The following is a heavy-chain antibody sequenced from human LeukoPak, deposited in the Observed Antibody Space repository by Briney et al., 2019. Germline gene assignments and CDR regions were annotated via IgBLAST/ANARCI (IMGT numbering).Heavy chain of an antibody. CDR1: GGSISSYY. V-gene: IGHV4-59*01. D-gene: IGHD3-22*01. Sequence: RTSETLSLTCTVSGGSISSYYWSWIQQPPGNGLEWIGYIYYSGSTNYNPSLKSRVTISVDTSKNQFSLKLSSVTAADTAVYYCARVEGYYDSSGYSPEYFQHWGQGTLVTVSS. J-gene: IGHJ1*01. CDR2: IYYSGST. CDR3: ARVEGYYDSSGYSPEYFQH.